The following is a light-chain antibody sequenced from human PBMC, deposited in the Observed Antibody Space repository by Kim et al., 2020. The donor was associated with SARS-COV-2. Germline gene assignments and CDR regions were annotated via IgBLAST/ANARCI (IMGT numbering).Light chain of an antibody. Sequence: GQRVTVSCSGSNSNIGRNTVNWYQQFPGTAPKLLIYSNGQRPSGVPDRFSGSKSGTSASLAISGLHSEDEGDYYCAAWDDSLRGFVFGSGTKVTVL. V-gene: IGLV1-44*01. CDR2: SNG. CDR1: NSNIGRNT. J-gene: IGLJ1*01. CDR3: AAWDDSLRGFV.